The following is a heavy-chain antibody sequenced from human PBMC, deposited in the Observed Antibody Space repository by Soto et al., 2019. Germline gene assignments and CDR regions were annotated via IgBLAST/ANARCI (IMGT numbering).Heavy chain of an antibody. J-gene: IGHJ3*02. Sequence: PSETLSLTCSVSGGAISSYYWSWIRQPPGKGLERIGYIHYSGSTNHHPSLKSRVAISVDTSKNQFSLTLTSVTAADTAVYYCAGESTSMSAFDIWGQGTMVTVSS. CDR1: GGAISSYY. V-gene: IGHV4-59*08. CDR3: AGESTSMSAFDI. CDR2: IHYSGST. D-gene: IGHD3-3*02.